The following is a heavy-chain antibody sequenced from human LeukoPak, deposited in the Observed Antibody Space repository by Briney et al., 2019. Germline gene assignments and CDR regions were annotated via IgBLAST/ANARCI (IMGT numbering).Heavy chain of an antibody. D-gene: IGHD3-22*01. CDR2: ISNSGSAK. CDR3: AADSSGYFGP. V-gene: IGHV3-11*01. Sequence: GGSLRLSCAASGFTFSDYYMNWLRQAPERGLEWVSYISNSGSAKFYADSVKGRFTISRDNAKNSVYLEMNSLTAEDTAVYYCAADSSGYFGPWGQGTLVTVSS. J-gene: IGHJ5*02. CDR1: GFTFSDYY.